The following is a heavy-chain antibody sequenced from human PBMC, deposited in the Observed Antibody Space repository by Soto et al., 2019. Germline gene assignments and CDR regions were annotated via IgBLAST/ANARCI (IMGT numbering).Heavy chain of an antibody. CDR3: ATHTVVTPGNYYSGMDV. J-gene: IGHJ6*02. V-gene: IGHV1-69*12. CDR2: IIPIFRTA. D-gene: IGHD2-21*02. Sequence: QVQLVQSGAEVKKPGSSVKVSCKASGGTFSSYAISWVRQAPGHGLEWMGGIIPIFRTADYAQKFHGRVTITADESTSTAYMEVSSLRSEDTAVYYCATHTVVTPGNYYSGMDVWGQGTTVTVSS. CDR1: GGTFSSYA.